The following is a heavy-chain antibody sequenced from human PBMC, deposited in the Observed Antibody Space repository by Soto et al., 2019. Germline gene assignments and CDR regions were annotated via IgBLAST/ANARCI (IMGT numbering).Heavy chain of an antibody. V-gene: IGHV3-74*01. Sequence: PGGSLRLSCAASRFMFSSYWMHWVRQAPGKGLVWVSRINSDGGTTTYADSVKGRFTISRDNAKNTLYLQMNSLRAEDTAVYYCARGSEYSYGYHHYGMDVWGQGTTVTVSS. CDR3: ARGSEYSYGYHHYGMDV. J-gene: IGHJ6*02. CDR1: RFMFSSYW. CDR2: INSDGGTT. D-gene: IGHD5-18*01.